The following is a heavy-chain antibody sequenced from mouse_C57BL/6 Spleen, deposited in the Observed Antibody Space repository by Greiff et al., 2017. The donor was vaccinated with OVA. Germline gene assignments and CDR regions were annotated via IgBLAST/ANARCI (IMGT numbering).Heavy chain of an antibody. CDR2: IYPGGGYT. J-gene: IGHJ4*01. V-gene: IGHV1-63*01. D-gene: IGHD2-3*01. CDR3: AREWLLHAMDY. Sequence: QVQLQQSGAELVRPGPSVKMSCKASGYTFTNYWIGWAKQRPGHGLEWIGDIYPGGGYTNYNEKFKGKATLTADKSSSTAYMQFSSLTSEDSAIYYCAREWLLHAMDYWGQGTSVTVSS. CDR1: GYTFTNYW.